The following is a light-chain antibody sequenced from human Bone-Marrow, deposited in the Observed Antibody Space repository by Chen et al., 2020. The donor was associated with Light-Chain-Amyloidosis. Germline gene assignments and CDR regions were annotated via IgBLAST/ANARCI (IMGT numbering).Light chain of an antibody. CDR2: RDT. CDR3: QSADSSGTYEVI. J-gene: IGLJ2*01. V-gene: IGLV3-25*03. CDR1: DLPTKY. Sequence: SYELTQPPSVSVSPGQTARITCSGDDLPTKYAYWYQQEPGQAPVLVIHRDTVRPSGISERFSGTRSGTTATLTISGVQAEDEADYHCQSADSSGTYEVIFGGGTKLTVL.